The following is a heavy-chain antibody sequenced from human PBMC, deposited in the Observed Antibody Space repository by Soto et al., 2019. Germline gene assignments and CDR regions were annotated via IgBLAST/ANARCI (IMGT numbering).Heavy chain of an antibody. CDR1: GFPFSGYA. J-gene: IGHJ5*01. CDR2: ISGSGEST. CDR3: AKEGAGYYDSSPYDS. D-gene: IGHD3-22*01. V-gene: IGHV3-23*01. Sequence: EVQLLESGGGLVQPGGSLRLSCAASGFPFSGYAMSWVRRAPGKGPEWVSSISGSGESTHYADSVKGRSTISRDNSKKTLYMQMNSLRAEHTAVYYCAKEGAGYYDSSPYDSWGQGTLVTVSS.